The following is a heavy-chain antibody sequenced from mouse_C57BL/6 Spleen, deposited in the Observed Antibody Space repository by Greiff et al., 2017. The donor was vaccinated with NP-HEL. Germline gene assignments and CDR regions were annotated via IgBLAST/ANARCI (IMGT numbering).Heavy chain of an antibody. CDR3: ARSDYYGSSPDY. V-gene: IGHV1-80*01. CDR2: IYPGDGDT. J-gene: IGHJ2*01. Sequence: VQVVESGAELVKPGASVKISCKASGYAFSSYWMNWVKQRPGKGLEWIGQIYPGDGDTNYNGKFKGKATLTADKSSSTAYMQLSSLTSEDSAVYFCARSDYYGSSPDYWGQGTTLTVSS. D-gene: IGHD1-1*01. CDR1: GYAFSSYW.